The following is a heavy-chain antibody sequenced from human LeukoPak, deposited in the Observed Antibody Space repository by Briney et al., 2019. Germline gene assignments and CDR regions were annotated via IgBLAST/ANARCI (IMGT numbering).Heavy chain of an antibody. CDR1: GFTFSSYS. V-gene: IGHV3-21*05. D-gene: IGHD1-26*01. CDR2: ISSSSGNI. CDR3: ARVRWELRGHKGRAFDI. J-gene: IGHJ3*02. Sequence: GGSLRLSCAASGFTFSSYSMNWVRQAPGKGLEWVSYISSSSGNIYYADSVKGRFTISRDNAKNSLYLQMNSLRAEDTAVYYCARVRWELRGHKGRAFDIWGQGTMVTVSS.